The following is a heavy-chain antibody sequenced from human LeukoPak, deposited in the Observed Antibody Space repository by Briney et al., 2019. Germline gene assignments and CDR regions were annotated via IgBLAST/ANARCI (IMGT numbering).Heavy chain of an antibody. CDR3: ARHYLLVGATKGAFDI. J-gene: IGHJ3*02. Sequence: SVKVSCKASGGTFSSYAISWVRQAPGQGLEWMGGIIPIFGTANYAQKFQGRVTITTDESTSTAYMELSSLRSEDTAVYYCARHYLLVGATKGAFDIWGQGTMVTVSS. D-gene: IGHD1-26*01. V-gene: IGHV1-69*05. CDR2: IIPIFGTA. CDR1: GGTFSSYA.